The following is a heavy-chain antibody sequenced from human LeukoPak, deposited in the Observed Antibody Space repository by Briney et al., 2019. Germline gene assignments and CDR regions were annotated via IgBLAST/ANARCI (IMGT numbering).Heavy chain of an antibody. CDR1: GFTFSRFG. D-gene: IGHD2-15*01. CDR3: AQKGGTDH. CDR2: ISRSSSAI. J-gene: IGHJ4*02. V-gene: IGHV3-48*02. Sequence: PGGSLRLSCAASGFTFSRFGMNWVRQAPGKGLEWISYISRSSSAIYYADSVKGRFTISRDNAKNSLYLQMSSLRDEDTAVYYCAQKGGTDHWGQGTLVTVSS.